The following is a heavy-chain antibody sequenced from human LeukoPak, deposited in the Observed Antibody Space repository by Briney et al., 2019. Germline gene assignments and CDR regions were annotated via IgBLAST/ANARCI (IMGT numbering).Heavy chain of an antibody. V-gene: IGHV4-34*01. D-gene: IGHD5-24*01. CDR1: GGSFSGYY. Sequence: NPSETLSLTCAVYGGSFSGYYWSWIRQPPGKGLEWIGEINHSGSTNYNPSLKSRVTISVDRSKNQFSLKLSPVTAADTAVYYCARDGYNSYYWGQGTLVTVSS. CDR3: ARDGYNSYY. J-gene: IGHJ4*02. CDR2: INHSGST.